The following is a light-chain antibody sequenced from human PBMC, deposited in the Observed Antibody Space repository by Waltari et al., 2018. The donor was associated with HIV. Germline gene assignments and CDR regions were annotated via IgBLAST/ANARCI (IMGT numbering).Light chain of an antibody. J-gene: IGLJ3*02. CDR3: AAWDDSLNGHWV. V-gene: IGLV1-44*01. CDR2: SDT. Sequence: QSVLTQPPSASGPPGQRVTMSCSGSSSNIGRNTVNWYQQLPGTAPKLLIFSDTQRPSGVPDRFSGSKSGTSASLAISGLESEDEGDYYCAAWDDSLNGHWVFGGGTSVTVL. CDR1: SSNIGRNT.